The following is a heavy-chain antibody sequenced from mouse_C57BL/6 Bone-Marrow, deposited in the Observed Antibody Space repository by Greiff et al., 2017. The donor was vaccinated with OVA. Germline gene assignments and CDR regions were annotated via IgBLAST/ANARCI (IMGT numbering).Heavy chain of an antibody. Sequence: QVQLQQSGAELARPGASVKLSCKASGYTFTDYYINWVKQRPGQGLEWIARIYPGSGNTYYNEKFKGKATLTAEKSSSTAYMQLSSLTSEDSAVYCCARMGGLRPGWYFDVWGTGTTVTVSS. J-gene: IGHJ1*03. D-gene: IGHD2-12*01. CDR1: GYTFTDYY. CDR3: ARMGGLRPGWYFDV. V-gene: IGHV1-76*01. CDR2: IYPGSGNT.